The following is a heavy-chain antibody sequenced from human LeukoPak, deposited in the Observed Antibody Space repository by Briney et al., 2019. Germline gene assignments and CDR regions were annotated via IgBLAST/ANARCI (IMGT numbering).Heavy chain of an antibody. Sequence: SVKVSCKASGGTFSDYALNWVRQAPGQGLEWMGVFIPILGTANYAQKFQDRVTITADKSTSTAYMELSSLRSEDTAVYYCARVVGLTGYSSSWYSGYYYYMDVWGKGTTVTVSS. CDR1: GGTFSDYA. CDR3: ARVVGLTGYSSSWYSGYYYYMDV. CDR2: FIPILGTA. D-gene: IGHD6-13*01. V-gene: IGHV1-69*10. J-gene: IGHJ6*03.